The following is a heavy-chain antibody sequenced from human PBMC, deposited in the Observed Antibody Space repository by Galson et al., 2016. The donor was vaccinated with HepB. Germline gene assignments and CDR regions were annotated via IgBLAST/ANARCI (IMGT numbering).Heavy chain of an antibody. Sequence: PALVKPTPTLTLTCTFSGFSLSNHGVGVGWVRQPPGEALEWLTLIYWTEDKRFSPSVRKRLTISKDTSRNQVALTMTNVDPADTATYYCVRVTDSKSEGFDIWGQGIMVTVSS. CDR3: VRVTDSKSEGFDI. CDR2: IYWTEDK. CDR1: GFSLSNHGVG. J-gene: IGHJ3*02. V-gene: IGHV2-5*01. D-gene: IGHD3-22*01.